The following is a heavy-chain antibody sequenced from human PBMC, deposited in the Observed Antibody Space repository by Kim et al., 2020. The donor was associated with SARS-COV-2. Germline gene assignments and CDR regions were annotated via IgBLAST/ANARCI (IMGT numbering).Heavy chain of an antibody. D-gene: IGHD6-19*01. J-gene: IGHJ5*02. CDR2: INPNSGGT. Sequence: ASVKVSCKASGYTFTGYYMHWVRQAPGQGLEWMGRINPNSGGTNYAQKFQGRVTMTRDTSISTAYMELSRLRSDDTAVYYCARIAVAGTNWFDPWVQGTLVTVSS. CDR3: ARIAVAGTNWFDP. V-gene: IGHV1-2*06. CDR1: GYTFTGYY.